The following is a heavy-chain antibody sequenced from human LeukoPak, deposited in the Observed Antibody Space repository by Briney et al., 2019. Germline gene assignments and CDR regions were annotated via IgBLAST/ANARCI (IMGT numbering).Heavy chain of an antibody. D-gene: IGHD3-22*01. J-gene: IGHJ4*02. CDR2: ISNNGGYT. V-gene: IGHV3-23*01. CDR1: GFTFSSSA. CDR3: AKRTYYYDSSGDFDY. Sequence: GGSLRLSCAASGFTFSSSAMSWVRQAPGKGLEWVSAISNNGGYTYYADSVQGRFTISRDNSKSTLCLQMNSLRAEDTAVYYCAKRTYYYDSSGDFDYWGQGTLVTVSS.